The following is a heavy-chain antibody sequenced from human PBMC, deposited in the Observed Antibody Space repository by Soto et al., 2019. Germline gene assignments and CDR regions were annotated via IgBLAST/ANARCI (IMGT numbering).Heavy chain of an antibody. Sequence: QVQLVQSGAEVKKPGASVKVSCKVSGYTLTELSMHWVRQAPGKGLEWMGGFDPEDGETIYAQKFQGRVTMTEDTSTDTAYMELSSLRSEDTAVYYCATANAYFDFWRGLDAFDIWVQGTMVTVSS. V-gene: IGHV1-24*01. J-gene: IGHJ3*02. CDR3: ATANAYFDFWRGLDAFDI. CDR2: FDPEDGET. CDR1: GYTLTELS. D-gene: IGHD3-3*01.